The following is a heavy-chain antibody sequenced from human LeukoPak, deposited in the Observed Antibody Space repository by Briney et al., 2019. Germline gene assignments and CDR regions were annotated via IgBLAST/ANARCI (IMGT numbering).Heavy chain of an antibody. D-gene: IGHD3-22*01. CDR2: ISAYNGNT. Sequence: ASVKVSCKASGYTFTSYGISWVRQAPGQGLEWMGWISAYNGNTNYAQKLQGRVTMTTDTSTSTAYMELRSLRSDDTAVYYCARDYSSSSLIPYDSSGYYELFDYWGQGTLVTVSS. J-gene: IGHJ4*02. CDR3: ARDYSSSSLIPYDSSGYYELFDY. V-gene: IGHV1-18*01. CDR1: GYTFTSYG.